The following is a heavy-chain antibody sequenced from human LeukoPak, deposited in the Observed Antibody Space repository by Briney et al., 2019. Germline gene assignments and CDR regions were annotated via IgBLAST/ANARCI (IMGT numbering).Heavy chain of an antibody. D-gene: IGHD5-12*01. Sequence: GGSLRLSCAASGFTFSNAWMSWVRQAPGKGLEWVGRIKSKTDGGTTDYAAPEKGRFTISRDDSKNTLYLQMNSLKTEDTAVYYCTTRGYSGYDGIWVLDYYYYYYMDVWGKGTTVTVSS. CDR3: TTRGYSGYDGIWVLDYYYYYYMDV. CDR2: IKSKTDGGTT. J-gene: IGHJ6*03. CDR1: GFTFSNAW. V-gene: IGHV3-15*01.